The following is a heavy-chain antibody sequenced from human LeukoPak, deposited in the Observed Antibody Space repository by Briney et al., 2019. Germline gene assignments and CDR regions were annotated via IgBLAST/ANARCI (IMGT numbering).Heavy chain of an antibody. J-gene: IGHJ4*02. CDR3: VKGSTTYSHGSNFDY. Sequence: GGSLRLSCAASGFTFDDYAMHWVRQAPGKGLEWVSGISWNSGSIGYADSVKGRFTISRDNAKNSLYLQMNSLRAEDTALYYCVKGSTTYSHGSNFDYWGQGTLVTVSS. CDR2: ISWNSGSI. CDR1: GFTFDDYA. D-gene: IGHD4-11*01. V-gene: IGHV3-9*01.